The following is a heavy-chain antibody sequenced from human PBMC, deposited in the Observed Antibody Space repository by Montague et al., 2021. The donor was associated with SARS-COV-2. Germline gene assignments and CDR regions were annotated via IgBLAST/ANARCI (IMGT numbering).Heavy chain of an antibody. CDR2: IDHRGTS. Sequence: SETLSLTCAVYGESFSGFHWTWIRQPPGKGLEWIGEIDHRGTSNYNPSLKSRVTISMDTSKNQFSLRLNSVTAADTGVYYCARGHLGTTMVVVVMVGAQFYFDYWGQGRLVTVFS. CDR3: ARGHLGTTMVVVVMVGAQFYFDY. CDR1: GESFSGFH. D-gene: IGHD3-22*01. J-gene: IGHJ4*02. V-gene: IGHV4-34*01.